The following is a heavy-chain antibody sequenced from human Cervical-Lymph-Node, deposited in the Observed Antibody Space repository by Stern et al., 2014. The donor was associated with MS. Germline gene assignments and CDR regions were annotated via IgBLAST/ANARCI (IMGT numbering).Heavy chain of an antibody. CDR3: ARPTGIGYDFYNAGRGGIDV. CDR2: IYPDGSEA. J-gene: IGHJ6*02. D-gene: IGHD3-3*01. CDR1: GYNFASYW. V-gene: IGHV5-51*01. Sequence: EVQLVESGAEVKKPGESLKISCRASGYNFASYWIGWVRQMPGKGLDWMGIIYPDGSEARYSPSFQGQVTLSADESINTAYLQWSSLKASDTATYYCARPTGIGYDFYNAGRGGIDVWGQGTTVTVSS.